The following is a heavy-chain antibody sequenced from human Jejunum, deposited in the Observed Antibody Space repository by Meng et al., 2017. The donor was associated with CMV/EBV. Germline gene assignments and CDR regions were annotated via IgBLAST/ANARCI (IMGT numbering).Heavy chain of an antibody. CDR2: IYYSGST. CDR3: ARGQRSYSGSYPEWFDP. Sequence: QGQLQESGPGLVKPSQTLSLPCTVSGGSISSGDYYWSWIRQPPGKGLEWIGCIYYSGSTYYNPSLKGRVTISVDTSKNQFSLNLSSVTAADTAVYYCARGQRSYSGSYPEWFDPWGQGTLVTVSS. J-gene: IGHJ5*02. D-gene: IGHD1-26*01. V-gene: IGHV4-30-4*01. CDR1: GGSISSGDYY.